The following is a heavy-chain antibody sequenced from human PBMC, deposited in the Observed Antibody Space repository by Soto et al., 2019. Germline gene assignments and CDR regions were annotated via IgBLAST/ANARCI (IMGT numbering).Heavy chain of an antibody. Sequence: SETLSLTCAVSGGSISSSSYYWGWIRQPPGKGLEWIGSIYYSGSTYYNPSLKSRVTISVDTSKNQFSLKLSSVTAADTAVYYCASDAYCGGDCYSPSWGQGTLVTVSS. D-gene: IGHD2-21*02. V-gene: IGHV4-39*01. J-gene: IGHJ4*02. CDR1: GGSISSSSYY. CDR3: ASDAYCGGDCYSPS. CDR2: IYYSGST.